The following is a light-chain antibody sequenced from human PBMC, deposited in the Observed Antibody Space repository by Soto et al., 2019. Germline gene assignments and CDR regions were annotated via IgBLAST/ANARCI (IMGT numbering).Light chain of an antibody. Sequence: QSVLTQPPSVSGAPGQRVTIPCTGSSSNIGAGFDVHWYQQLPGTAPKLLIYGNSKRPSGVPERFSGSKSGSSASLAITGLQAEDEAEYYCQSYDNSLSGWVFGGGTKLTVL. V-gene: IGLV1-40*01. CDR2: GNS. CDR1: SSNIGAGFD. CDR3: QSYDNSLSGWV. J-gene: IGLJ3*02.